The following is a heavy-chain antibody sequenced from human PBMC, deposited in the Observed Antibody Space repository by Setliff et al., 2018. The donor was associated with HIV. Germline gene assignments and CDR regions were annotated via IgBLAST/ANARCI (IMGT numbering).Heavy chain of an antibody. CDR1: GGSFSDYY. CDR2: ISSSGST. V-gene: IGHV4-34*11. D-gene: IGHD3-22*01. J-gene: IGHJ4*02. Sequence: AAETLSLTCAVYGGSFSDYYWGWIRQSPGRGLEWIGSISSSGSTTYHPSLRSRVTVSAATSKNQFSLKLTSVTAADTAVYFCARDPHYFDTSGHYSWFYFDYWGQGTLVTVSS. CDR3: ARDPHYFDTSGHYSWFYFDY.